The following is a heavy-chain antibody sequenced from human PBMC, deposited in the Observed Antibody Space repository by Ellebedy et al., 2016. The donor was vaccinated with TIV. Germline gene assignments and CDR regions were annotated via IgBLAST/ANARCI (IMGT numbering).Heavy chain of an antibody. CDR2: IDANSGAT. J-gene: IGHJ4*02. CDR1: GHTFIDYY. CDR3: ARDSATGDEAFDY. Sequence: ASVKVSXXASGHTFIDYYMHWVRQAPGQGLQWMGWIDANSGATNYAQKFPGRLKVTRDTSISTAYMELDSLTSDDTAVYYCARDSATGDEAFDYWGQGTLVTVSS. D-gene: IGHD7-27*01. V-gene: IGHV1-2*02.